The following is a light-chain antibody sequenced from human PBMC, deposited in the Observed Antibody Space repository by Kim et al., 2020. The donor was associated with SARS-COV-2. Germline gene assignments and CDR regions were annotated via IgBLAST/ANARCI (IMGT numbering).Light chain of an antibody. CDR2: DAS. CDR1: RSINSY. CDR3: QQRSDWRGYT. Sequence: EIVLTQSPATLSLSPGEGATLSCRASRSINSYLAWYQQKSGQAPRLLIYDASKRATGIPPRFSGSGSGTDFTLTVSSLEPEDFAIYYCQQRSDWRGYTFGQGTKLEI. V-gene: IGKV3-11*01. J-gene: IGKJ2*01.